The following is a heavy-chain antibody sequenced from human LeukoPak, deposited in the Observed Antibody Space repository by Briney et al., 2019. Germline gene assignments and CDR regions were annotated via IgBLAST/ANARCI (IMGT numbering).Heavy chain of an antibody. V-gene: IGHV3-30*02. CDR2: IRYDGNNK. Sequence: GGSLRLSCTASGFTFSSTGMHWVRQAPGKGLEWVSYIRYDGNNKYYGDSVKGRLTVSRYNSKDTMYLQMNSLRVEDTAVYYCARTYNPDYWGQGTLVTVSS. J-gene: IGHJ4*02. CDR1: GFTFSSTG. CDR3: ARTYNPDY. D-gene: IGHD1-14*01.